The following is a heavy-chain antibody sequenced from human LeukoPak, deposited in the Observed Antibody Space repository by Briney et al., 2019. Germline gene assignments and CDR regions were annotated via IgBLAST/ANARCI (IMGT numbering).Heavy chain of an antibody. V-gene: IGHV3-20*01. CDR1: GYTFDDAS. CDR3: ARRGIAATFDI. D-gene: IGHD2-15*01. J-gene: IGHJ3*02. Sequence: PGGSLRLSCVAPGYTFDDASMSSVRPRPEEGLEWGSGINWNGDGTSYADSVKGRVTISRDNAKTSLYLQMNSLRAEETALYLCARRGIAATFDIWGQGTMVTVSS. CDR2: INWNGDGT.